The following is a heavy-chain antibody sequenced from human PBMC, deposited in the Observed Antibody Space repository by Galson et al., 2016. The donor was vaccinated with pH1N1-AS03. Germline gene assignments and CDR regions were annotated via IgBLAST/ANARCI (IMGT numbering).Heavy chain of an antibody. Sequence: SLRLSCAGSGFTFNKYVMHWVRQAPGKGLEYVSGVYANGVSPHYADSVKDRFTISRDNSKNTLSLQMSSLTTEDTAVYYCVKDLTGWGSVDFWVQGTMVIVSS. V-gene: IGHV3-64D*06. CDR1: GFTFNKYV. CDR3: VKDLTGWGSVDF. CDR2: VYANGVSP. D-gene: IGHD6-19*01. J-gene: IGHJ3*01.